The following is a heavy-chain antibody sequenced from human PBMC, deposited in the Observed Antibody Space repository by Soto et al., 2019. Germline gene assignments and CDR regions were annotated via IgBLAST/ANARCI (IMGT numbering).Heavy chain of an antibody. CDR2: ISSSSSYI. CDR3: ARKGSGSYWFDP. CDR1: GFTFSSYS. D-gene: IGHD3-10*01. V-gene: IGHV3-21*01. J-gene: IGHJ5*02. Sequence: GGSLRLSCAASGFTFSSYSMNWVRQAPGKGLEWVSSISSSSSYIYYADSVKGRFTISRDNAKNSLYLQMNSLRAEDTAVYYCARKGSGSYWFDPWGQGTLVTVS.